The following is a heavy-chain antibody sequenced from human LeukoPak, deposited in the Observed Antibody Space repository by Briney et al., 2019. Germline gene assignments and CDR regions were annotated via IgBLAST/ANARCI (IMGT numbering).Heavy chain of an antibody. J-gene: IGHJ4*02. Sequence: SETLSLTCTVSGGSISSYYWSWIRQPPGKGLEWIGEINHSGSTNYNPSLKSRVTISVDTSKNQFSLKLSSVTAADTAVYYCARGLYYYGSGSYYNYLRCWGQGTLVTVSS. D-gene: IGHD3-10*01. CDR2: INHSGST. V-gene: IGHV4-34*01. CDR1: GGSISSYY. CDR3: ARGLYYYGSGSYYNYLRC.